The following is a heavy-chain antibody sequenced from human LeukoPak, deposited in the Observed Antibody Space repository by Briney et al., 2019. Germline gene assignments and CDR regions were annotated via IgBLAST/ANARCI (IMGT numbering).Heavy chain of an antibody. J-gene: IGHJ4*02. Sequence: GASVKVSCKASGYTFTSYGISWVRQAPGQGLEWMGWISAYNGNTNYAQKLQGRVTMTTDTSTSTAYMELRSLRSDDTAVYYCARHQDYYYDSSGPFDYWGQGTLVTVSS. CDR3: ARHQDYYYDSSGPFDY. CDR2: ISAYNGNT. D-gene: IGHD3-22*01. V-gene: IGHV1-18*01. CDR1: GYTFTSYG.